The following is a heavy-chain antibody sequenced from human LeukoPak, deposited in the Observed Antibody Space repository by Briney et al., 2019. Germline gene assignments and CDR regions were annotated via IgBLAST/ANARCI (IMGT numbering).Heavy chain of an antibody. D-gene: IGHD6-19*01. V-gene: IGHV4-59*08. CDR3: ASHSSGWYPHVDY. Sequence: PSETLSLTCTVSGASISSYYWSWIRQPPGKGLEWIGYIYHSGSTNYNPSLKSRITISVDTSKSQFSLKLSSVTAADTAVYYCASHSSGWYPHVDYWGQGTLVTVSS. J-gene: IGHJ4*02. CDR1: GASISSYY. CDR2: IYHSGST.